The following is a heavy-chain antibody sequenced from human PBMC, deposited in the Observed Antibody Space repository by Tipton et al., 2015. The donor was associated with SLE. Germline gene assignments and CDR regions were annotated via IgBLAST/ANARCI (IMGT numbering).Heavy chain of an antibody. CDR3: ARHGDLDY. Sequence: SPSFQGHVTISADKSISTAYLQWSSLKASDTAMYYCARHGDLDYWGQGTLVTVSS. V-gene: IGHV5-51*01. J-gene: IGHJ4*02. D-gene: IGHD7-27*01.